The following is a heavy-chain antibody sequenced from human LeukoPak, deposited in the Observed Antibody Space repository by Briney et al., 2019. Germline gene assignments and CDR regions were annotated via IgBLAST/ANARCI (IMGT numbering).Heavy chain of an antibody. Sequence: GGCLRLSCAASGFTFNKFALSWVRQAPGKGLEWVSTINDRGTGTYYADSVKGRFTISRDNSKNTLSLQMNSLRADDTAVYYCAKGLKTTVGPYMGYHYYMDVWGKGTTVTVSS. CDR1: GFTFNKFA. V-gene: IGHV3-23*01. D-gene: IGHD1-1*01. CDR3: AKGLKTTVGPYMGYHYYMDV. CDR2: INDRGTGT. J-gene: IGHJ6*03.